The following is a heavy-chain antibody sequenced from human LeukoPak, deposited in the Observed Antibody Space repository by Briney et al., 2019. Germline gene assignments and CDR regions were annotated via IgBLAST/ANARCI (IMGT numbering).Heavy chain of an antibody. J-gene: IGHJ4*02. CDR3: ARDCTNGVCSTFDY. Sequence: GASVMVSCKASGYTFTNYGISWVRQAPGQGLEWMGWISAYNGNRNYAQELQGRVTMTTDTSTSTAYMELRSLRSDDTAVYYCARDCTNGVCSTFDYWGQGTLVTVSS. CDR2: ISAYNGNR. CDR1: GYTFTNYG. D-gene: IGHD2-8*01. V-gene: IGHV1-18*01.